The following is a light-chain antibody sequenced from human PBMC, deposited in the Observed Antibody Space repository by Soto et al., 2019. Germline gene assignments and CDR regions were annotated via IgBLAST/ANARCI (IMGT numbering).Light chain of an antibody. CDR3: QQYGSSRYT. CDR1: QSVSSSY. J-gene: IGKJ2*01. CDR2: GAS. Sequence: EIVLTQSPGTLSLSPGERATLSCRASQSVSSSYLAWYQQKPGQAPRLLIYGASSRATGIPDRFSGSGSGTDFTLTISRLEPEDLAVYCCQQYGSSRYTFVQGTQLEI. V-gene: IGKV3-20*01.